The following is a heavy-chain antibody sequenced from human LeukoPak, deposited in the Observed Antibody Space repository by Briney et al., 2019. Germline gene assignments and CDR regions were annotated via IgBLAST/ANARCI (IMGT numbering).Heavy chain of an antibody. D-gene: IGHD5-18*01. CDR2: IYYSGST. J-gene: IGHJ4*02. CDR1: GGSISSYY. Sequence: SETLSLTFTVSGGSISSYYWSWIRQPPGKGLEWIGYIYYSGSTNYNPSLKSRVTISVDTSKNQFSLKLSSVTAADTAVYYCARVPLIQLYFDYWGQGTLVTVSS. CDR3: ARVPLIQLYFDY. V-gene: IGHV4-59*01.